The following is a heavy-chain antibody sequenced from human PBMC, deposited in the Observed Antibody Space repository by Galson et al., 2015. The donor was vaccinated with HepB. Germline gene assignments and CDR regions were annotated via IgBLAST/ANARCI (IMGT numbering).Heavy chain of an antibody. J-gene: IGHJ4*02. D-gene: IGHD1-1*01. CDR1: GFTFSGSG. V-gene: IGHV3-73*01. CDR3: AKTFSRYTTRGEGNYFDS. CDR2: IRNRANNYAT. Sequence: SLRLSCAASGFTFSGSGIHWVRLASGKGLEWVGRIRNRANNYATAYAASVRGGFTVSRDDSKNTAYLQMNGLNVEDTALYFCAKTFSRYTTRGEGNYFDSWGQGVLVTVSS.